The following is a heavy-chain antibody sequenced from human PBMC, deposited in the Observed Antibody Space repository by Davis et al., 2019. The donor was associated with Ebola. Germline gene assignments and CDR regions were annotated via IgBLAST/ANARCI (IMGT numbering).Heavy chain of an antibody. D-gene: IGHD1-26*01. CDR3: ARQWEVRNWFDP. CDR2: IYPGDSDT. J-gene: IGHJ5*02. CDR1: GYSFINYW. Sequence: KVSCKGSGYSFINYWIGWVRQKPGKGLEWMGIIYPGDSDTRYSPSFQGQVTISVDKSISTAYLQWSSLKASDTAMYYCARQWEVRNWFDPWGQGTLVTVSS. V-gene: IGHV5-51*01.